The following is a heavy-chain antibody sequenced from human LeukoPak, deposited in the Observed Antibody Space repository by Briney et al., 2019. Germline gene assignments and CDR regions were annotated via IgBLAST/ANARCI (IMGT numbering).Heavy chain of an antibody. CDR2: INHSGST. V-gene: IGHV4-34*01. J-gene: IGHJ4*02. CDR1: GGSFSSYY. CDR3: ARGVSLGYYFDY. Sequence: SETLSPTCAVYGGSFSSYYWSWIRQPPGKGLEWIGEINHSGSTNYNPSLKSRVTISVDTSKNQFSLKLSSVTAADTAVYYCARGVSLGYYFDYWGQGTLVTVSS. D-gene: IGHD6-13*01.